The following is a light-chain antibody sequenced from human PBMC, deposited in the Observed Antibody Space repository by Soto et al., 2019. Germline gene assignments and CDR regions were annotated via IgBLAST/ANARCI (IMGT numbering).Light chain of an antibody. V-gene: IGLV2-14*01. CDR3: SSKRTTASLV. Sequence: SALTQPASVSGSPGQTIAISCTGTSSDVGAYNYVSWYQQHPGKAPKLMIYEVSSRPSGVSDRFSGSKSGNTASLTISGLQAADEADYYCSSKRTTASLVFGTGTKVTVL. CDR1: SSDVGAYNY. J-gene: IGLJ1*01. CDR2: EVS.